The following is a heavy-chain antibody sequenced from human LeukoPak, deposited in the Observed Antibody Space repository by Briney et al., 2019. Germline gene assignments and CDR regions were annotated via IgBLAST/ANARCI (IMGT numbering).Heavy chain of an antibody. CDR1: GLPFSSYW. Sequence: PGGSLRLSCAASGLPFSSYWMSWVRQAPGKGLEWVSAISGSGGSTYYVDSVKGRFTISRDNSKNTLYLQMNSLRAEDTAVYYCAKSGAQAPDLYYYMDVWGKGTTVTVSS. CDR2: ISGSGGST. V-gene: IGHV3-23*01. J-gene: IGHJ6*03. D-gene: IGHD3-10*01. CDR3: AKSGAQAPDLYYYMDV.